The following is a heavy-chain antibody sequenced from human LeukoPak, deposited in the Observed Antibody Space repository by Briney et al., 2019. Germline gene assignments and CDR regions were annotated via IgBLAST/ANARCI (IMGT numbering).Heavy chain of an antibody. Sequence: ASVKVSCKVSGYTLTELSMHWVRHAPGKGLEWMGGFDLEDGETIYAQKFQGRVTMTEDTSTDTAYMELSSLRSEDTAVYYCATSLSDCGGDCYSFDYWGQGTLVTVSS. CDR3: ATSLSDCGGDCYSFDY. V-gene: IGHV1-24*01. CDR1: GYTLTELS. J-gene: IGHJ4*02. D-gene: IGHD2-21*02. CDR2: FDLEDGET.